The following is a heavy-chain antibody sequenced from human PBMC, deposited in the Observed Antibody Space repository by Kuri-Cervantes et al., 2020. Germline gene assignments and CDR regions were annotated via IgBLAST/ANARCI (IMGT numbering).Heavy chain of an antibody. CDR1: GGSVSSGSYY. V-gene: IGHV4-61*01. Sequence: GSLRLSCTVSGGSVSSGSYYWSWIRQPPGKGLEWIGHIYYSGSTNYNPSLKSRVAISVDTSKNQFSLKLSSVTAADTAVYYCGRQGVATKNFDNWGQGTLVTVS. J-gene: IGHJ4*02. CDR3: GRQGVATKNFDN. CDR2: IYYSGST. D-gene: IGHD5-24*01.